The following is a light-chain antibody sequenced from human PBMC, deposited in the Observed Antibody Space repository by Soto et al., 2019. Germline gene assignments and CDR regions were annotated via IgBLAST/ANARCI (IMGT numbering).Light chain of an antibody. CDR3: AAWDDSLSDAV. Sequence: QSVLTQPPSASGTPGQRVTISCSGSSSNIGSNHVYWYQQFPGTAPKLLIYRDYQRPSGVPDRFSGSKSGTSASLAISGLRSEDEADYYCAAWDDSLSDAVFGGGTQLTVL. J-gene: IGLJ7*01. CDR2: RDY. CDR1: SSNIGSNH. V-gene: IGLV1-47*01.